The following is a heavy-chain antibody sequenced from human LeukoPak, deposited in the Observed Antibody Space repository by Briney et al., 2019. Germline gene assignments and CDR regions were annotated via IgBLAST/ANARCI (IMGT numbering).Heavy chain of an antibody. CDR2: ISGSGGST. Sequence: GGSLRLSCAASGFTFSSYAMSWVRQAPGKGLEWVSAISGSGGSTYYADSVKGRFTISRDNSKNTLYLQVDSLRAEDTAVYYCAKTPNGGDYAYYFHFWGQGTLVTVSS. V-gene: IGHV3-23*01. D-gene: IGHD4-17*01. CDR1: GFTFSSYA. CDR3: AKTPNGGDYAYYFHF. J-gene: IGHJ4*02.